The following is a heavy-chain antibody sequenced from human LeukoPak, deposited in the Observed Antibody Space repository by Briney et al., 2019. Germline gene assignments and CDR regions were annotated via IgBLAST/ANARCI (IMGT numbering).Heavy chain of an antibody. J-gene: IGHJ6*02. D-gene: IGHD6-13*01. CDR2: IYYSGST. V-gene: IGHV4-39*07. Sequence: SETLPLTCTVSGGSISSSSYYWGWIRQPPGKGLEWIGSIYYSGSTYYNPSLKSRVTISVDTSKNQFSLKLSSVTAADTAVYYCARDFKQQLVRDYYYGMDVWGQGTTVTVSS. CDR1: GGSISSSSYY. CDR3: ARDFKQQLVRDYYYGMDV.